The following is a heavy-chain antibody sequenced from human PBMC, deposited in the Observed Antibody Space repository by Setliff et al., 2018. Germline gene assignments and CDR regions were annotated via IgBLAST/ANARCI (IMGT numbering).Heavy chain of an antibody. Sequence: GESLKISCKASGYILTNYWIGWVRQMPGKGLEWMGVIYPGDSDTRYSPSFQGQVTISADKSSNTAYLQWSSLKASDTAIYYCTRHEDRNKCTSSSCYRENDAFDVWGQGAMVTVSS. CDR1: GYILTNYW. D-gene: IGHD2-2*01. V-gene: IGHV5-51*01. CDR2: IYPGDSDT. CDR3: TRHEDRNKCTSSSCYRENDAFDV. J-gene: IGHJ3*01.